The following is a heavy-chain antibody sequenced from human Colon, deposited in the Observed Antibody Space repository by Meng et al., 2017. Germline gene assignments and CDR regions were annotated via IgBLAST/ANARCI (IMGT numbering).Heavy chain of an antibody. Sequence: QVQLVQFGAEEKKPGALSKVSCKAYGYTFTSYGISWVRQAPGQGLEWVAWISAYNGNTIYAQKVQGRVTLTTDTSTSTAYMELRSLISDDTAVYYCGRSGAYDYRIDSWGQGTLVTVSS. D-gene: IGHD5-12*01. J-gene: IGHJ5*01. CDR3: GRSGAYDYRIDS. CDR2: ISAYNGNT. CDR1: GYTFTSYG. V-gene: IGHV1-18*01.